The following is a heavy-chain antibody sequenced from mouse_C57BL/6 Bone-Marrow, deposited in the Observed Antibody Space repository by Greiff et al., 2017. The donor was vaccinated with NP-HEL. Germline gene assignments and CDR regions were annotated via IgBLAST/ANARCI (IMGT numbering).Heavy chain of an antibody. D-gene: IGHD3-1*01. CDR2: INPYNGDT. CDR1: GYSFTGYF. CDR3: AREVPGRYFDV. Sequence: EVQLQQSGPELVKPGDSVKISCKASGYSFTGYFMNWVMQSHGKSLEWIGRINPYNGDTFYNQKFKGKATLTVDKSSSTAHMELRSLTSEDSAVYYWAREVPGRYFDVWGTGTTVTVSS. J-gene: IGHJ1*03. V-gene: IGHV1-20*01.